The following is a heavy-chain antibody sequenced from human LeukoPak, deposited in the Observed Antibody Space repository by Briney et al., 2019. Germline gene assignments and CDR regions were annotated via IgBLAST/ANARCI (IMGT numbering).Heavy chain of an antibody. Sequence: ASVKVSCTASGYTFTSYGISRVRQAPGQGLEWMGWISAYNGNTNYAQKLQGRVTMTTDTSTSTAYMELRSLRSDDTAVYYCARDLSYYDILTGPDYWGQGTLVTVSS. V-gene: IGHV1-18*01. CDR3: ARDLSYYDILTGPDY. CDR2: ISAYNGNT. CDR1: GYTFTSYG. J-gene: IGHJ4*02. D-gene: IGHD3-9*01.